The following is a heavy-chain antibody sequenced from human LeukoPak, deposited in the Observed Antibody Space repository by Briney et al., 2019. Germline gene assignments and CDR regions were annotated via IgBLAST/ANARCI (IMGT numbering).Heavy chain of an antibody. J-gene: IGHJ4*02. Sequence: PGGSLRLSCAASGFTFSSYEMNWVRQAPGKGLEWVSYISSSGSTIYYADSVKDRFTISRDNAKNSLYLQMNSLRAEDTAVYYCARDTNYYDSSGDAFDYWGQGTLVTVSS. CDR1: GFTFSSYE. CDR2: ISSSGSTI. D-gene: IGHD3-22*01. V-gene: IGHV3-48*03. CDR3: ARDTNYYDSSGDAFDY.